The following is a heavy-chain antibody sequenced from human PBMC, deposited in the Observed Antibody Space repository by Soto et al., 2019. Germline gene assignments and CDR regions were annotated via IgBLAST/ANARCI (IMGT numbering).Heavy chain of an antibody. CDR1: RFTFSSYA. CDR3: AKDHDSSSSIGY. J-gene: IGHJ4*02. Sequence: LRLSCAASRFTFSSYAMSWARQRPWKGLEWVSAISGSGGSTYYADSVKGRFTISRDNSKNTLYLQMNSLRAEDTAVYYCAKDHDSSSSIGYWGQGTLVTVSS. D-gene: IGHD6-6*01. CDR2: ISGSGGST. V-gene: IGHV3-23*01.